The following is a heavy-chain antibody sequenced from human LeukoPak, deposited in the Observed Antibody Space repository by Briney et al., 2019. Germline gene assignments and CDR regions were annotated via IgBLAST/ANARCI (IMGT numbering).Heavy chain of an antibody. CDR1: VGSSSSYY. D-gene: IGHD2-2*01. Sequence: PSETLSLPCTVSVGSSSSYYWSWIRQPPEEGLEWIGYIYYSGSTNYNPSLKSRVTISVDTSKNQFSLKLSSVAAADSAVHYCARGIAYQPVPWAYWGQGTLVTVSS. V-gene: IGHV4-59*01. CDR3: ARGIAYQPVPWAY. CDR2: IYYSGST. J-gene: IGHJ4*02.